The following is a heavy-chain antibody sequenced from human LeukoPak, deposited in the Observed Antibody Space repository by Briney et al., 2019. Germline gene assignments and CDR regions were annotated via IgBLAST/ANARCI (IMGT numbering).Heavy chain of an antibody. Sequence: GGSLRLSCAASGFTFSNYAMSWVRQAPGKGLEWVSVLSGSGATTYYADSVKGRFTISRDNSKNTVYLQMNSLRSEDTAVYYCARGSTGPIDYWGQGTLVTVSS. CDR3: ARGSTGPIDY. J-gene: IGHJ4*02. D-gene: IGHD4-11*01. CDR2: LSGSGATT. CDR1: GFTFSNYA. V-gene: IGHV3-23*01.